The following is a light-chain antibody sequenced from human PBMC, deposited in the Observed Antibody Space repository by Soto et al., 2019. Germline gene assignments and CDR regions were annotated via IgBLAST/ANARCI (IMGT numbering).Light chain of an antibody. J-gene: IGKJ1*01. V-gene: IGKV4-1*01. Sequence: IAITQSTDCLCVSLIGRATINSTYTQSVFSNSKNRNHLSWYQQKPGQPPKLLIYWATTRESGVPDRFSGSGSGTEFTLTISSLQPHEFATYYCEQYNSYWRSGQATKADIK. CDR2: WAT. CDR1: QSVFSNSKNRNH. CDR3: EQYNSYWR.